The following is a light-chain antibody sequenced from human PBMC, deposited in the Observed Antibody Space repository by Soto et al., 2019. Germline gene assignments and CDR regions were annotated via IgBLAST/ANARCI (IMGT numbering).Light chain of an antibody. V-gene: IGKV1D-12*01. J-gene: IGKJ2*01. Sequence: DIQMTQSPSSVSASVGDRVTITCRASQFINNWVAWYQQKPGKAPKVLIHGASNLESGVPSRFSGSQSGTDFTLTVTSLQPEDFATYFCQQANTFPHTFGQGTKIEIK. CDR2: GAS. CDR1: QFINNW. CDR3: QQANTFPHT.